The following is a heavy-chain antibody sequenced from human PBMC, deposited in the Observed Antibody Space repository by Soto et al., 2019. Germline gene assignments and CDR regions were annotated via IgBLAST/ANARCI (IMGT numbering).Heavy chain of an antibody. CDR1: GYTVTNNY. CDR2: VYVNGNR. Sequence: GGSLRLSCAAYGYTVTNNYMGWVRQAPGKGLEWVAVVYVNGNRYYADSVKGRFTISRDSSKNTLYLQMNSLKTEDTAVYYCTGNTDGYNGPAGYWGQGTLVTVSS. D-gene: IGHD1-7*01. CDR3: TGNTDGYNGPAGY. V-gene: IGHV3-66*01. J-gene: IGHJ4*02.